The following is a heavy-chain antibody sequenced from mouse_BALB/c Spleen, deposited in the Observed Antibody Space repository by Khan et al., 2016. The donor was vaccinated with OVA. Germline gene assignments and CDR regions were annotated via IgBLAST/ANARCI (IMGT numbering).Heavy chain of an antibody. CDR1: GYAITSDYA. CDR3: ASSGTSSTVVGTDFDC. J-gene: IGHJ2*01. Sequence: EVQLQESGPGLVKPSQSLSLTCTVTGYAITSDYAWNWIRQFPGNKLEWMGYIKYSGSTSYNPSLKSRISITRDTSKNPFFLQSKSVTSEDTATYYGASSGTSSTVVGTDFDCWGQGTTLTVSS. V-gene: IGHV3-2*02. D-gene: IGHD1-1*01. CDR2: IKYSGST.